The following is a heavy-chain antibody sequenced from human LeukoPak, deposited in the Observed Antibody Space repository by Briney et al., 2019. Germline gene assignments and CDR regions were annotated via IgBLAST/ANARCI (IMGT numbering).Heavy chain of an antibody. D-gene: IGHD6-19*01. CDR2: IYSGGST. Sequence: GGSLRLSCAASGFTVSSNYMSWVRQAPGKGLEWVSVIYSGGSTYYADSVKGRFTISRDNSKNTLYLQMNSLRAEDTAVYYCARAGIAVAGSYYFDYWGQGTPVTVSS. CDR1: GFTVSSNY. V-gene: IGHV3-53*01. CDR3: ARAGIAVAGSYYFDY. J-gene: IGHJ4*02.